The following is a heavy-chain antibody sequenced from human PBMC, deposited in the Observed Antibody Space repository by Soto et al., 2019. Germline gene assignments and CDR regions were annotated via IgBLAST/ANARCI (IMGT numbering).Heavy chain of an antibody. CDR3: ARRGLTHRHGMDV. Sequence: QVQLQESGPGLVKPSQTLSLTCTVSGGSISSGDYYWSWIRQPPGKGLEWIGYIYYSGSTYYNPSLKSRVXXSXDXXKNQFSLKLSSVTAADTAVYYCARRGLTHRHGMDVWGQGTTVTVSS. CDR2: IYYSGST. D-gene: IGHD3-10*01. V-gene: IGHV4-30-4*01. J-gene: IGHJ6*02. CDR1: GGSISSGDYY.